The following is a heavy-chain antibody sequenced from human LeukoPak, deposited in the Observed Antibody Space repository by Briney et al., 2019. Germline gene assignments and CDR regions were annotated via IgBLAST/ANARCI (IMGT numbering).Heavy chain of an antibody. D-gene: IGHD3-10*01. CDR2: VGHDATYN. J-gene: IGHJ4*02. Sequence: GGSLRLSCAASGFTFSSYAMHWVRQAPGKGLEWVALVGHDATYNHYADSVKGRFTISRDNSKNTVSLQMNSLRPEDTAVYYCAKGLPNLQQFGRYFCYLGQGTLVTVSS. CDR3: AKGLPNLQQFGRYFCY. CDR1: GFTFSSYA. V-gene: IGHV3-30*02.